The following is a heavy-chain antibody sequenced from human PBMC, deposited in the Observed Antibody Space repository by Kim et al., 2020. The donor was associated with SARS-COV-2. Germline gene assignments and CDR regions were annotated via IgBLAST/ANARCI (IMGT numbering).Heavy chain of an antibody. J-gene: IGHJ5*02. CDR3: ARDGAYENWFDP. Sequence: YDPSLKSRVTISVDTSKNQFSLKLSSVTAADTAVYYCARDGAYENWFDPWGQGTLVTVSS. V-gene: IGHV4-30-2*04. D-gene: IGHD5-12*01.